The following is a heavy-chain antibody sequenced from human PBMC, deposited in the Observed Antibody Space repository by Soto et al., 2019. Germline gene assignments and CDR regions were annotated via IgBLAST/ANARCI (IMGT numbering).Heavy chain of an antibody. CDR3: ARAVNDYSNYHYYYYMDV. CDR2: IYYSGST. J-gene: IGHJ6*03. V-gene: IGHV4-59*01. Sequence: SETLSLTCTVSGGSISSYYWIWIQQPPGKGLEWIGYIYYSGSTNYNPSLKSRVTISVDTSKNQFSLKLSSVTAADTAVYYCARAVNDYSNYHYYYYMDVWGKGTTVTVSS. D-gene: IGHD4-4*01. CDR1: GGSISSYY.